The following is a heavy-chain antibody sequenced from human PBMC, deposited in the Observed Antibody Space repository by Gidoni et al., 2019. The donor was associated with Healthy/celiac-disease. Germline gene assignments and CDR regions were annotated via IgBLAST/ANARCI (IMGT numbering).Heavy chain of an antibody. V-gene: IGHV3-23*01. D-gene: IGHD6-19*01. CDR3: AKEGLSGPIAVAGTTQY. CDR2: ISSSGGST. CDR1: GFTFSSYA. Sequence: EVQLLESGGGLVQPGGSLRLSCAASGFTFSSYAMSWVRQAPGKGLEWVSAISSSGGSTYYADSVKGRFTISRDKSKNTLYLQMNSLRAEDTAVYYCAKEGLSGPIAVAGTTQYWGQGTLVTVSS. J-gene: IGHJ4*02.